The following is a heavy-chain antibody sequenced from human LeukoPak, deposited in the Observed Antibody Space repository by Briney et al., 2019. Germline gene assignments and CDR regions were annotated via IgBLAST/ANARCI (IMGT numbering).Heavy chain of an antibody. Sequence: PGGSLRLSCAASGFTVSSNYMSWVRQAPGKGLEWVSVIYSGGSTYYADSVKGRFTISRDNSKNTLYLQMNSLRAEDTAVYYCAKLSGSGVATLIVVLPYYFDYWGQGTLVTVSS. CDR2: IYSGGST. V-gene: IGHV3-53*01. CDR3: AKLSGSGVATLIVVLPYYFDY. J-gene: IGHJ4*02. D-gene: IGHD3-22*01. CDR1: GFTVSSNY.